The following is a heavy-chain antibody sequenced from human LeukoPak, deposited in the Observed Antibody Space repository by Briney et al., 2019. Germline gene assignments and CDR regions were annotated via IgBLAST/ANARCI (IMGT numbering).Heavy chain of an antibody. V-gene: IGHV3-9*01. CDR1: GFTFDDYA. CDR2: ISWNSGSI. D-gene: IGHD6-19*01. J-gene: IGHJ5*02. Sequence: PGRSLRLSCAASGFTFDDYAMHWVRQAPGKGLEWVSGISWNSGSIGYADSVKGRFTISRDNGKNSLYLRMNSLRAEDTALYYCAKSAYSSGCCDWFDPWAREPWSPSPQ. CDR3: AKSAYSSGCCDWFDP.